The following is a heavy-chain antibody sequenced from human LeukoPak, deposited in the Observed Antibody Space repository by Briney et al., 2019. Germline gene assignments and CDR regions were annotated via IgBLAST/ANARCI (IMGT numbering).Heavy chain of an antibody. CDR3: ASLPGGITMIVVVPS. Sequence: SETLSLTCPVSGGSISSSSYYWGWIRQPPGKGLEWIGSIYYSGSTYYNPSLKSRVTISVDTSKNQFSLKLSSVTAADTAVYYCASLPGGITMIVVVPSWGQGTLVTVSS. V-gene: IGHV4-39*07. CDR1: GGSISSSSYY. CDR2: IYYSGST. D-gene: IGHD3-22*01. J-gene: IGHJ5*02.